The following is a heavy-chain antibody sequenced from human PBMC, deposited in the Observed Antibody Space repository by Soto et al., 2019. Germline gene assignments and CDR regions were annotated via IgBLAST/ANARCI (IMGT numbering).Heavy chain of an antibody. J-gene: IGHJ6*02. CDR3: ARDNFWSGYSDYYYYGMDV. V-gene: IGHV4-39*02. D-gene: IGHD3-3*01. CDR2: IYYSGST. CDR1: GGSISSSSYY. Sequence: TSETLSLTCTVSGGSISSSSYYWGWIRQPPGKGLEWIGSIYYSGSTYYNPSLKSRVTISVDTSKNQFSLKLSSVTAADTAVYYCARDNFWSGYSDYYYYGMDVWGQGTTVTVSS.